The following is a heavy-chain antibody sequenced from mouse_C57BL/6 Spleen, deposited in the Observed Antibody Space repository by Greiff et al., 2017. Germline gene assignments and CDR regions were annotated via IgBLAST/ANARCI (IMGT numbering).Heavy chain of an antibody. J-gene: IGHJ2*01. CDR3: ARSPRDSPYFDY. CDR2: IDPSDSET. Sequence: QVQLQQPGAELVRPGSSVKLSCKASGYTFTSYWMHWVKQRPIQGLEWIGNIDPSDSETHYNQKFKDKATLTVDKSSSTAYMQLSSLTSEDSAVYYCARSPRDSPYFDYGGQGTTLTVSS. D-gene: IGHD3-3*01. CDR1: GYTFTSYW. V-gene: IGHV1-52*01.